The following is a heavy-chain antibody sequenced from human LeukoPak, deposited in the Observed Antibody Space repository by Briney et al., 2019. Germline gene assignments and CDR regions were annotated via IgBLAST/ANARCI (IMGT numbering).Heavy chain of an antibody. Sequence: GGSLRLSCTASGFTFGDYAMSWVRQAPGKGLEWVGFIRSKAYGGTTEYAASVKGRFTISRDDSKSIAYLQMNSLKTEDTAVYYCTRDLGYSSGWYYCFSDYWGQGTLATVSS. CDR1: GFTFGDYA. CDR3: TRDLGYSSGWYYCFSDY. CDR2: IRSKAYGGTT. D-gene: IGHD6-19*01. V-gene: IGHV3-49*04. J-gene: IGHJ4*02.